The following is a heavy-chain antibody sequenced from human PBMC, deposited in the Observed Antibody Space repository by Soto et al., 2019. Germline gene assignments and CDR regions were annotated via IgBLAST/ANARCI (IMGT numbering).Heavy chain of an antibody. V-gene: IGHV4-59*02. CDR2: IYASGSP. D-gene: IGHD1-26*01. J-gene: IGHJ4*02. CDR1: CGSVSVYY. Sequence: SETLSLTCTISCGSVSVYYWSWIRQSTGQGLEWIGYIYASGSPYYNPSLRSRVTISADTSKNQISLKLTSPTAADTAVYYCARGVGSSPPQYWGRGTLVTVS. CDR3: ARGVGSSPPQY.